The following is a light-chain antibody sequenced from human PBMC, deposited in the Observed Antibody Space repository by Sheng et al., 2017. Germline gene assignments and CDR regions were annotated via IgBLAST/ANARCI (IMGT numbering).Light chain of an antibody. CDR3: QSYDSSLSGSVV. V-gene: IGLV1-40*01. CDR1: SSNIGAGYD. J-gene: IGLJ2*01. CDR2: GNS. Sequence: QSVLTQPPSVSGAPGQRVTISCTGGSSNIGAGYDVHWYQQFPGTAPKLLIYGNSNRPSGVPDRFSGSKSGTSASLAITGLQAEDEADYYCQSYDSSLSGSVVFGGGTKLTVL.